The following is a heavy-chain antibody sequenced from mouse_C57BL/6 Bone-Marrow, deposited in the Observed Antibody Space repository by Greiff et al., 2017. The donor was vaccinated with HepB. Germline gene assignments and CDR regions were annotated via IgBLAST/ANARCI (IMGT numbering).Heavy chain of an antibody. Sequence: EVQRVESGEGLVKPGASLKLSCAASGFTFSSYAMSWVRQTPEKRLEWVAYISSGGDYIYYADTVKGRFTISRDNARNTLYLQMSSLKSEDTAMYYCTRDITKGLRRKEFAYWGQGTLVTVSA. CDR1: GFTFSSYA. J-gene: IGHJ3*01. CDR2: ISSGGDYI. CDR3: TRDITKGLRRKEFAY. D-gene: IGHD1-2*01. V-gene: IGHV5-9-1*02.